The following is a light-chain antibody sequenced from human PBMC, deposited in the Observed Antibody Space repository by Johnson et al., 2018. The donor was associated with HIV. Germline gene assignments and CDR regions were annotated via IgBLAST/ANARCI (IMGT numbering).Light chain of an antibody. CDR1: SSNIGNNY. J-gene: IGLJ1*01. CDR3: GTVDSSLSASV. V-gene: IGLV1-51*02. Sequence: QPVLTQPPSVSAAPGQKVTISCSGSSSNIGNNYVSWYQQLPGTAPKLLIYENNKRPSGIPDRFSGSKSGTSATLGITGLQTGDEADYYCGTVDSSLSASVFGTVTKVTVL. CDR2: ENN.